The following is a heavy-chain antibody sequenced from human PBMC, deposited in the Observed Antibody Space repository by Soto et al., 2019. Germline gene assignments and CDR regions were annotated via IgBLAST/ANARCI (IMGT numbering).Heavy chain of an antibody. D-gene: IGHD1-26*01. J-gene: IGHJ6*02. CDR3: AKDLVGGVRYYYGMDV. CDR1: GFTFSSYG. V-gene: IGHV3-30*18. CDR2: ISYDGSNK. Sequence: GGSLRLSCAASGFTFSSYGMHWVRQAPGKGLEWVAVISYDGSNKYYADSVKGRFTISRDNSKNTLYLQMNSLRAEDTAVYYCAKDLVGGVRYYYGMDVWGQGTTVTVSS.